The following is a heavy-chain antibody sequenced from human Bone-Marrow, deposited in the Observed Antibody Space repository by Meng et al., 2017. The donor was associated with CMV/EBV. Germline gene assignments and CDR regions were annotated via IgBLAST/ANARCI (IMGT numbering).Heavy chain of an antibody. Sequence: PLPQSEPALVQPSGTLSPPCLLSGGSISSYYWSWIRQPAGKELVWLGRIYTSGSNNYNPSLKSRVTMSVDTSKNQFSLKQSSVTDADTAVYYCARTQDTAMVAYYFDYWGQGTLVTVSS. CDR1: GGSISSYY. J-gene: IGHJ4*02. CDR3: ARTQDTAMVAYYFDY. D-gene: IGHD5-18*01. CDR2: IYTSGSN. V-gene: IGHV4-4*07.